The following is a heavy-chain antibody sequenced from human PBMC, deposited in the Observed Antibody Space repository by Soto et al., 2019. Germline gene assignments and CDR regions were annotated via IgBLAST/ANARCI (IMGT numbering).Heavy chain of an antibody. CDR2: ILHSGST. CDR3: AGGRDAYKSGY. Sequence: QVQLQESGPGLVKPSETLSLTCTVSGASVSRDPYYWNWIRQPPGKGLEYIGFILHSGSTNYNPSHNRRGTISQDTSTNQVSLKLTSVTAADTAIYYCAGGRDAYKSGYWGQGTLVTVSS. J-gene: IGHJ4*02. D-gene: IGHD1-1*01. V-gene: IGHV4-61*01. CDR1: GASVSRDPYY.